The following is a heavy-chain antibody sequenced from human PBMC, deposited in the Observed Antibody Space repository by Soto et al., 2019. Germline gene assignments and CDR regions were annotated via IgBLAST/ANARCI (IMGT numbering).Heavy chain of an antibody. CDR2: IYYSGST. CDR3: ARALYGGIDY. CDR1: GGSVSSGSYY. Sequence: SETLSLTCTVSGGSVSSGSYYWSWIRQPPGKGLEWIGYIYYSGSTNYNPSLKSRATISVDTSKNQFSLKLSSVTAADTAVYYCARALYGGIDYWGQGTLVTVS. D-gene: IGHD3-16*01. J-gene: IGHJ4*02. V-gene: IGHV4-61*01.